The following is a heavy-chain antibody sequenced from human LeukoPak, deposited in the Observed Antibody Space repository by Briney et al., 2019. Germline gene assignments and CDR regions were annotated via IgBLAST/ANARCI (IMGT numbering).Heavy chain of an antibody. CDR1: GFTFSSYA. D-gene: IGHD3-3*01. Sequence: PGGSLRLSCAASGFTFSSYAMSWVRQAPGKGLEWVSAISGSGGSTYYADSVKGRFTISRDNSKSTLYLQMNSLRAEDTAVYYCAKDTRRFSEWLLYYYGMDVWGQGTTVTVSS. CDR2: ISGSGGST. CDR3: AKDTRRFSEWLLYYYGMDV. V-gene: IGHV3-23*01. J-gene: IGHJ6*02.